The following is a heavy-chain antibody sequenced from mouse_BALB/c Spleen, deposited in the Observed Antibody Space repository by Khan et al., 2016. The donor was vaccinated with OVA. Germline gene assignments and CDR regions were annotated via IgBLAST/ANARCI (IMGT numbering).Heavy chain of an antibody. CDR1: GYIFTDYL. D-gene: IGHD1-1*01. V-gene: IGHV1-5*01. CDR3: TRAGYGSFAF. CDR2: IYPGNNDT. J-gene: IGHJ3*01. Sequence: VQLQQSGTVLARPGTSVRMSCKASGYIFTDYLMHWVKQRPGQGLEWIGSIYPGNNDTNYNQKFKDKAKLTSVPSARTAYMDFSSLTNEDSAVFYCTRAGYGSFAFWGQGTPVTVSA.